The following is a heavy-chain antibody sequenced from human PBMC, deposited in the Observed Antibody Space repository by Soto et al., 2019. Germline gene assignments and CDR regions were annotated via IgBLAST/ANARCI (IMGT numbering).Heavy chain of an antibody. V-gene: IGHV4-31*03. CDR2: IYYSGST. J-gene: IGHJ4*02. D-gene: IGHD4-17*01. CDR1: GGSISSGGYY. Sequence: QVQLQESGPGLVKPSQPLSLTCTVSGGSISSGGYYWSWLRQHPRKGLEWIGYIYYSGSTYYNPSLKSRVTISVDTSKNQFSLKLSSVTAAGTAVYYCARSPEATVTAFDYWGQGTLVTVSS. CDR3: ARSPEATVTAFDY.